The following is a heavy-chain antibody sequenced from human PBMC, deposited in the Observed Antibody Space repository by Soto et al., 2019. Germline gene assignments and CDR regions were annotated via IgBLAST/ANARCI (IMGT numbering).Heavy chain of an antibody. CDR2: ISSSSSYI. V-gene: IGHV3-21*01. J-gene: IGHJ6*02. CDR3: ARPLRKVRGRGYYYYGMDV. CDR1: GFTFSSYS. D-gene: IGHD3-10*01. Sequence: PGGSLRLSCAASGFTFSSYSMNWVRQAPGKGLEWVSSISSSSSYIYYADSVKGRFTISRDNAKNSLYLQMNSLRAEDTAVYYCARPLRKVRGRGYYYYGMDVWGQGTTVTVSS.